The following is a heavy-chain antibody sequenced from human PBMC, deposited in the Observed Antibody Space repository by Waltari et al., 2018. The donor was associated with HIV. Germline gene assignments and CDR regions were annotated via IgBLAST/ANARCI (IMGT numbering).Heavy chain of an antibody. J-gene: IGHJ5*02. CDR3: ARVRIAAAGTSNWFDP. Sequence: QVQLVQSGAEVKKPGSSVKVSCKASGGTFSSYAISWVRQAPGQGLEWMGRIIPILGIANYAQKFQGRVTITADKSTSTAYMELSSLRSEDTAVYYCARVRIAAAGTSNWFDPWGQGTLVTVSS. CDR1: GGTFSSYA. CDR2: IIPILGIA. V-gene: IGHV1-69*04. D-gene: IGHD6-13*01.